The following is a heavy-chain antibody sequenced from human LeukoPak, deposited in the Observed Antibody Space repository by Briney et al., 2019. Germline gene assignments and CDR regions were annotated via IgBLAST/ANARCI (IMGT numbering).Heavy chain of an antibody. J-gene: IGHJ4*02. CDR3: AKRGTMVTEYYFDY. CDR2: ISGGGVNT. CDR1: GFTFSSYG. D-gene: IGHD4/OR15-4a*01. V-gene: IGHV3-23*01. Sequence: QSGGSLRLSCAASGFTFSSYGMSWVRQAPGKGLEWVSGISGGGVNTYYADSVKGRFTISRDNSQNTMSLQMNSLRAEDTAVYYCAKRGTMVTEYYFDYWGQGTLVTVSS.